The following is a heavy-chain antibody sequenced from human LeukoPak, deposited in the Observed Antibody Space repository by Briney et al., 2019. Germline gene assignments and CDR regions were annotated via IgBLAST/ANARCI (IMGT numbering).Heavy chain of an antibody. D-gene: IGHD6-13*01. V-gene: IGHV1-2*02. Sequence: ASVKVSCKASGYTFTGYYMHWVRQAPGQGLEWMGWINPNSGGTNYAQKFQGRVTMTRDTSISTAYMELSRLRSDDTAVYYCARDPNRIAAAGWFDPWGQGTLVTVSS. CDR3: ARDPNRIAAAGWFDP. CDR2: INPNSGGT. J-gene: IGHJ5*02. CDR1: GYTFTGYY.